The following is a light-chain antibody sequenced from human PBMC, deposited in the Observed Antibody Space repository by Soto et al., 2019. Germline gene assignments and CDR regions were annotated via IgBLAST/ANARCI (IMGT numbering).Light chain of an antibody. Sequence: EIVMTQSPATLSLSPGAIAALSCRASQSINSELAWYQQKPGQPPRLLIYGASTRATGVPARFTGSESGSEFTLTISGLQSEDFAVYYCQQGHNWPLTFGQGTRLEI. J-gene: IGKJ2*01. V-gene: IGKV3-15*01. CDR1: QSINSE. CDR3: QQGHNWPLT. CDR2: GAS.